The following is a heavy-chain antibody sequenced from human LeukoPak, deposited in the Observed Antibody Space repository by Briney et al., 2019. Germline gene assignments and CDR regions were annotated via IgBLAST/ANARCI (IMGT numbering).Heavy chain of an antibody. CDR2: IYYSGST. D-gene: IGHD4-11*01. V-gene: IGHV4-39*07. CDR3: AKTHSHFPPYFDY. Sequence: SETLSLTCTVSGGSISSSSYYWGWIRQPPGKGLEWIGSIYYSGSTYYNPSLKSRVTISVDTSKNQFSLQLSSVTAADTAMYYCAKTHSHFPPYFDYWGQGTLVIVSS. CDR1: GGSISSSSYY. J-gene: IGHJ4*02.